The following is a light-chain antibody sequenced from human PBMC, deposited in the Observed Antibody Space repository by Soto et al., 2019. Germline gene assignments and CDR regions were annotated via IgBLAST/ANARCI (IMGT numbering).Light chain of an antibody. CDR3: QQYGNSRWT. CDR2: GAS. Sequence: EIVLTQSPGTLSLPPGERATLSCRANQSVSSSYLAWNQQKPGQAPRLLIYGASRRATGIPDRFSGSGSGTDFTLTISRLEPEDFAVYFCQQYGNSRWTFGQGTRVEIK. V-gene: IGKV3-20*01. CDR1: QSVSSSY. J-gene: IGKJ1*01.